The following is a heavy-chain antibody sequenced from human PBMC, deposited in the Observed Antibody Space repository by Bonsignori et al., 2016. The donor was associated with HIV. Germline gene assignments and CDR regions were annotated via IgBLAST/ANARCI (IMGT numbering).Heavy chain of an antibody. J-gene: IGHJ4*01. CDR1: GFTFSDYA. Sequence: QVQLVESGGGVVQPGRSLRLSCTASGFTFSDYAMHWVRQAPGKGLEWVALISYDGTNKYYADSVKGRFTISRANSKNTLYLQMNSLRAEDTAVYFCANPDPTYTDPLDYWADGT. V-gene: IGHV3-30*04. CDR2: ISYDGTNK. D-gene: IGHD3-16*01. CDR3: ANPDPTYTDPLDY.